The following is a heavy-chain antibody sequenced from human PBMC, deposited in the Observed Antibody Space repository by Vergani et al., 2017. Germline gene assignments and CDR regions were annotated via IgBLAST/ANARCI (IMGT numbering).Heavy chain of an antibody. CDR2: ISSSGAYI. CDR1: RFTFSSYS. Sequence: EEQLVESGGGLVKPGGSLRLSCAASRFTFSSYSMNWVRQAPGRGLEWVLSISSSGAYIYYADSVKGRCTVSRDNAKNSLYLQMNSLRAEDTAVYYCARGRSGDYDFMTGTDPLTWGQGTLVTVSS. D-gene: IGHD3-9*01. V-gene: IGHV3-21*01. J-gene: IGHJ4*02. CDR3: ARGRSGDYDFMTGTDPLT.